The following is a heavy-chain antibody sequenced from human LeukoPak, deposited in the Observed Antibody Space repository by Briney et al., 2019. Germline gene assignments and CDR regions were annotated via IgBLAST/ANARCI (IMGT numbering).Heavy chain of an antibody. D-gene: IGHD2-2*02. CDR3: ARISDCSSTSCYSWFDP. Sequence: ASVKVSCKASGYTFTSYDINWVRQATGQGLEWMGWMNPNSGNTGYAQKFQGRVTMTRNTSISTAYMELSSLRSEDTAVYYCARISDCSSTSCYSWFDPWGQETLVTVSS. CDR1: GYTFTSYD. J-gene: IGHJ5*02. V-gene: IGHV1-8*01. CDR2: MNPNSGNT.